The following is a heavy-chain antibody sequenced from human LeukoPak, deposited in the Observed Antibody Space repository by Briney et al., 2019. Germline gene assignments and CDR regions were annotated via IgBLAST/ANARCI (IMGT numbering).Heavy chain of an antibody. Sequence: PSETLSLTYTVSGGSISENYYCAWIRQAPGKALEWIGSMYYGGGTYYNPSLKSRVTISVDASTNQFSLKLKSVTAADTAVYFCATIRTMALRRGTGRWFDPWGQGILVTVSS. J-gene: IGHJ5*02. CDR1: GGSISENYY. D-gene: IGHD4/OR15-4a*01. V-gene: IGHV4-39*01. CDR2: MYYGGGT. CDR3: ATIRTMALRRGTGRWFDP.